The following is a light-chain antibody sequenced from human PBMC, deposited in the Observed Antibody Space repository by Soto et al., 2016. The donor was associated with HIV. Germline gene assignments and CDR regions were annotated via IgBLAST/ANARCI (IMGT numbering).Light chain of an antibody. V-gene: IGKV1-5*03. J-gene: IGKJ4*01. CDR2: KAS. Sequence: DIPMTQSPSTLSASVGDRVTTTCRASQIMTKWMAWYQQKPGKAPKLLIYKASDLETGVPSRFSGSDSGTEFTLTISSLQPEDFGTYYCQQYESYPLTFGGGTKVEIK. CDR3: QQYESYPLT. CDR1: QIMTKW.